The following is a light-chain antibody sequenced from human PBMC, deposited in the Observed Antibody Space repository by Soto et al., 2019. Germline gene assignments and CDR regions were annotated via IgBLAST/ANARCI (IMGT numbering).Light chain of an antibody. CDR2: GAS. CDR1: QNVNSN. J-gene: IGKJ5*01. V-gene: IGKV3-15*01. CDR3: QQYNSYSPT. Sequence: ILMTRSPASLSVCPGEGATLSFRASQNVNSNLALYQQKPGQAPRLLIHGASTRAPGFPARFSGSGSGTDFTLTISSLQPDDFATYYCQQYNSYSPTFGQGTRLEIK.